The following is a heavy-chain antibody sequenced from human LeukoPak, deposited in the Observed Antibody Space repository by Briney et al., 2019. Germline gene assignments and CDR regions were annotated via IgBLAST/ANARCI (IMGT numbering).Heavy chain of an antibody. J-gene: IGHJ3*02. Sequence: GESLRLSCAASGFTVSGTYMSWVRQAPGKGLEWVSAIYGGGSTYYADSVKGRFTISRHYSKNTLFLQMNSLRAEDTAVYYCARDLAARDGYNSDALDTWGQGTMVTVSS. V-gene: IGHV3-53*04. CDR3: ARDLAARDGYNSDALDT. D-gene: IGHD5-24*01. CDR2: IYGGGST. CDR1: GFTVSGTY.